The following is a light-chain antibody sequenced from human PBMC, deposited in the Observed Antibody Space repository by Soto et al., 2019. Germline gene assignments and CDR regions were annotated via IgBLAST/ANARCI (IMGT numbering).Light chain of an antibody. V-gene: IGKV2-28*01. Sequence: DIVMTQSPLSLPVTPGEPASISRRSSQTLLFSDGYSYLDWYLQKPGQSPQLLIYLGSNRASGVPERFSGSGSGTDFTLKISTVEAEDVGVYYCMEALQAPFTFGQGTRLEI. CDR2: LGS. J-gene: IGKJ5*01. CDR1: QTLLFSDGYSY. CDR3: MEALQAPFT.